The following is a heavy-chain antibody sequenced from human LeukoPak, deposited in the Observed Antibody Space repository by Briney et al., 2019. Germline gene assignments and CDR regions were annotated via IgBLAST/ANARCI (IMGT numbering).Heavy chain of an antibody. CDR1: GFTFSSYG. J-gene: IGHJ4*02. Sequence: GGSLRLSCAASGFTFSSYGMHWVRQAPGKGLEWVAVISYDGSNKYYADSVKGRFTISRDNSNNTLYLQMNSLRPEDTAVYHCARDFAYSGYRGFSDYWGQGTLVTVSS. CDR3: ARDFAYSGYRGFSDY. V-gene: IGHV3-30*03. D-gene: IGHD5-12*01. CDR2: ISYDGSNK.